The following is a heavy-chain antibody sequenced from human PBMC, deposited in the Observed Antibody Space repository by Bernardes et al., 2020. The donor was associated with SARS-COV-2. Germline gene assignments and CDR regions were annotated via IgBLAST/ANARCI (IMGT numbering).Heavy chain of an antibody. CDR3: VKADSKFCLPSSGWGGHFFDP. Sequence: GGTLRLTCSASGGTFSSYSMNWVRKAPGKGLEYVAGISSDGDNKQYADSVEDRFTISRDNSKDTLYLQLTSLRLEDTAVYYCVKADSKFCLPSSGWGGHFFDPWGQGSLLTVSS. CDR1: GGTFSSYS. CDR2: ISSDGDNK. J-gene: IGHJ5*02. D-gene: IGHD6-19*01. V-gene: IGHV3-64D*06.